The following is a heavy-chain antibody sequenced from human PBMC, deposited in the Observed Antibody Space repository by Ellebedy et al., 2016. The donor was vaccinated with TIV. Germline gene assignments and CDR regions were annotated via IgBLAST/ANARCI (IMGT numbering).Heavy chain of an antibody. CDR2: ISGYNGDT. CDR1: GGTFSSYA. J-gene: IGHJ6*02. CDR3: AGDIKIVVVFTTPNYSYYGMDV. D-gene: IGHD3-22*01. V-gene: IGHV1-18*01. Sequence: ASVKVSRXTSGGTFSSYAFSWVRQPPGQGLEWMGWISGYNGDTKFAQRLKGRVTITTDRSTSPAYMELTSLGSDDTAVYYCAGDIKIVVVFTTPNYSYYGMDVWGQGTTVTVSS.